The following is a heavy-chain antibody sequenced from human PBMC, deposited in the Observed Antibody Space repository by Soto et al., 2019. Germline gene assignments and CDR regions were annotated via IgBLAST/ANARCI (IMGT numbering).Heavy chain of an antibody. J-gene: IGHJ4*02. CDR1: GYTSTSYA. Sequence: ASVKVSCKASGYTSTSYAMHWVRQAPGQRLEWMGWINAGNGNTKYSQKFQGRVTITRDTSASTAYMELSSLRSEDTAVYYCARPGEAGGKRGPYFDYWGQGTLVTVSS. CDR3: ARPGEAGGKRGPYFDY. V-gene: IGHV1-3*01. CDR2: INAGNGNT. D-gene: IGHD3-10*01.